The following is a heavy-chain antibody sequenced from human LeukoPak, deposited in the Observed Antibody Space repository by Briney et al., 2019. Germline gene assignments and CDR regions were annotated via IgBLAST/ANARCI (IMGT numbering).Heavy chain of an antibody. J-gene: IGHJ4*02. D-gene: IGHD3-10*01. CDR3: ARKGLEDSHYYGSGSYGDDGDY. CDR1: GGTFSSYA. V-gene: IGHV1-69*04. CDR2: IIPILGIA. Sequence: GASVKVSCKASGGTFSSYAISWVRQAPGQGLEWMGRIIPILGIANYAQKFQGRVTITADKSTSTAYMELSSLRSEDTAVYYCARKGLEDSHYYGSGSYGDDGDYWGQGTLVTVSS.